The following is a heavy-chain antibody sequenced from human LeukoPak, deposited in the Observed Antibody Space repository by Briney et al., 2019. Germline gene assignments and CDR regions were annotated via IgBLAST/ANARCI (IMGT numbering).Heavy chain of an antibody. CDR3: ATGGLAAAGLRGTIDY. CDR2: FDPEDGET. D-gene: IGHD6-13*01. CDR1: GYTLTELS. Sequence: ASVTVSYKVSGYTLTELSMHWVRQAPGKGLEWMGGFDPEDGETIYAQKFQGRVTMTEDTSTDTAYMELSSLRSEDTAVYYCATGGLAAAGLRGTIDYWGQGTLVTVSS. J-gene: IGHJ4*02. V-gene: IGHV1-24*01.